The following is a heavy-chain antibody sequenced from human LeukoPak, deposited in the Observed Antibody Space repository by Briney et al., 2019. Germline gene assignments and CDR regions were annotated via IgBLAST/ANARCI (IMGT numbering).Heavy chain of an antibody. CDR1: GGSISSSNW. J-gene: IGHJ4*02. V-gene: IGHV4-4*02. Sequence: SETLSLTCAVSGGSISSSNWWSWVRQPPGKGLEWIREIYHSVSTNYNPSLKSRVTISVDKSKNQFSLKPSSVTAADTAVYYCARDGPYSSGWYQHYFDYWGQGTLVTVSS. CDR2: IYHSVST. CDR3: ARDGPYSSGWYQHYFDY. D-gene: IGHD6-19*01.